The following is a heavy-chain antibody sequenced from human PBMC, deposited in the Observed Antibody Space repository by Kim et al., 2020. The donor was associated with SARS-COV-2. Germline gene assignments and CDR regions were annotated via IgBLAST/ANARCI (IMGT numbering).Heavy chain of an antibody. J-gene: IGHJ6*04. CDR2: IIADETRR. CDR1: GFSFNKNW. Sequence: GGSLRLSCAASGFSFNKNWMHWVRQAPGKGLEWVSNIIADETRRNYADSVKGRFTITRDNAKNTLHLQMNSLRAEDTAVYYCARAVGRCDYHGLGIRG. CDR3: ARAVGRCDYHGLGI. V-gene: IGHV3-74*01.